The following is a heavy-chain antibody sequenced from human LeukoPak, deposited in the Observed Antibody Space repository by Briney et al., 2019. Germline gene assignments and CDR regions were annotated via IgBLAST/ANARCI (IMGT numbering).Heavy chain of an antibody. CDR1: GGSISSSSYY. D-gene: IGHD6-19*01. J-gene: IGHJ6*03. V-gene: IGHV4-39*07. CDR2: IYYSGST. CDR3: ARGYSSGWTKSYYYYYMDV. Sequence: SETLSLTCTVSGGSISSSSYYWGWIRQPPGKGLEWIGSIYYSGSTYYNPSLKSRVTISVDTSKNQFSLKLSSVTSADTAVYYCARGYSSGWTKSYYYYYMDVWGKGTTVTVSS.